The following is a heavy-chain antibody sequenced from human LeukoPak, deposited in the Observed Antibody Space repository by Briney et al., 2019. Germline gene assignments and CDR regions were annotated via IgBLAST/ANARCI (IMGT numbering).Heavy chain of an antibody. Sequence: PGRSLRLSCAASGFTFDDYAMHWVRQAPGKGLEWVATIKQDGRDKYYVDSVKGRFTISRDDAKNSLYLQMNSLRVEDTAVYHCVRYFTAVAPTLRLDYWGQGTLVTVSS. CDR1: GFTFDDYA. CDR2: IKQDGRDK. CDR3: VRYFTAVAPTLRLDY. V-gene: IGHV3-7*03. J-gene: IGHJ4*02. D-gene: IGHD6-19*01.